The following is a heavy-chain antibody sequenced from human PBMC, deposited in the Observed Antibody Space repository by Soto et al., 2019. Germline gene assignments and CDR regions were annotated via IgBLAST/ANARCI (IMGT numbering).Heavy chain of an antibody. Sequence: SVKVSCKASGYTFTGYYMHWVRQAPGQGLEWMGRIIPLLDTTNYAQKLQGRVTITADMSTSTAYMELSSLRSEDTAVYYCAAGRLGYCISTSCYLDPWGQGTLVTVSS. CDR3: AAGRLGYCISTSCYLDP. D-gene: IGHD2-2*01. CDR1: GYTFTGYY. J-gene: IGHJ5*02. CDR2: IIPLLDTT. V-gene: IGHV1-69*08.